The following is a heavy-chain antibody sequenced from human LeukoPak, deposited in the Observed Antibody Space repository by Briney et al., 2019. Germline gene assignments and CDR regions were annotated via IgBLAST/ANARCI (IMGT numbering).Heavy chain of an antibody. D-gene: IGHD4-23*01. V-gene: IGHV4-59*08. CDR3: ARHMPTVVTSLDY. CDR1: GGSISSYY. Sequence: SETLSLTCTVSGGSISSYYWSWIRQPPGKGLEWIGYIYYSGSTNYNPSLKSRVTISVDTSKNQFSLKLSSVTAADTAMYYCARHMPTVVTSLDYWGRGTLITVSS. CDR2: IYYSGST. J-gene: IGHJ4*02.